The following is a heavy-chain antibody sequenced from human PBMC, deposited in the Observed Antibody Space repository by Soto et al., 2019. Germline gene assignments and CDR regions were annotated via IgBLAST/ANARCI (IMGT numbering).Heavy chain of an antibody. CDR1: GGSFSGYY. J-gene: IGHJ6*02. Sequence: QVQLQQWGAGLLKPSETLSLTCAVYGGSFSGYYWSWIRQPPGKGLEWIGEINHSGSTNYNPSLKSRVTISVDTSKNQFSLNLSSVTAADTAVYYCAVGRGRQQLVMSYYYGMDVWGQGTTVTVSS. CDR3: AVGRGRQQLVMSYYYGMDV. CDR2: INHSGST. V-gene: IGHV4-34*01. D-gene: IGHD6-13*01.